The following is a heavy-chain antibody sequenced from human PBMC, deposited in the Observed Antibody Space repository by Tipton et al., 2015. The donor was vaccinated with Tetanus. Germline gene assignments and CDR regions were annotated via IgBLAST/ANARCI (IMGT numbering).Heavy chain of an antibody. CDR2: IYSGGST. V-gene: IGHV3-53*01. CDR1: GFAFSAYW. J-gene: IGHJ3*02. CDR3: ARKTFYYDNSGEEDAFDI. D-gene: IGHD3-22*01. Sequence: SLRLSCAASGFAFSAYWMYWVRQTPGKGLEWVSVIYSGGSTYYADSVKGRFTISRDNSKNTLYLQMNSLRAEDTAVYYCARKTFYYDNSGEEDAFDIWGQGTMVTVSS.